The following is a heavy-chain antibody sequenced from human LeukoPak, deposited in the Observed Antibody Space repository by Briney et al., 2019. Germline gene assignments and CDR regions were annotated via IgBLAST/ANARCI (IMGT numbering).Heavy chain of an antibody. V-gene: IGHV1-69*04. Sequence: SVKVSCKASGYTFTSYYMHWVRQAPGQGLEWMGRIIPILGIANYAQKFQGRVTITADKSTSTAYMGLSSLRSEDTAVYYCARDRWFGELLTSKNPPPPTYYGMDVWGQGTTVTVSS. CDR2: IIPILGIA. CDR3: ARDRWFGELLTSKNPPPPTYYGMDV. D-gene: IGHD3-10*01. CDR1: GYTFTSYY. J-gene: IGHJ6*02.